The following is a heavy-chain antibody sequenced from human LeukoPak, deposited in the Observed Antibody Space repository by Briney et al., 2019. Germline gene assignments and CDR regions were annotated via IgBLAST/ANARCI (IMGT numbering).Heavy chain of an antibody. CDR1: GGPISSSSYY. Sequence: KPSETLSLTCTVSGGPISSSSYYWGWIRQPPGKGLEWIGSIYYSGSTYYNPSLKSRVTISVDTSKTHFSLKLSSVTAADTAVYYCARVSTTYHYNGYGYYYGDYYYYMDVWGKGTTVTISS. J-gene: IGHJ6*03. D-gene: IGHD3-22*01. V-gene: IGHV4-39*02. CDR3: ARVSTTYHYNGYGYYYGDYYYYMDV. CDR2: IYYSGST.